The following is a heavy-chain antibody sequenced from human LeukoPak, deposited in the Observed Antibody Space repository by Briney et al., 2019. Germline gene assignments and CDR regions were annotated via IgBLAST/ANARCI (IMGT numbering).Heavy chain of an antibody. CDR2: IYNSEST. J-gene: IGHJ4*02. V-gene: IGHV4-59*01. Sequence: SETLSLTCTVSGDSISSYYWSWIRRPPGKGLEWIGYIYNSESTNYNPSLKSRVTISADMSKNQFSLKLSSVTAADTAVYYCARGGATTDYWGQGTLVTVSS. D-gene: IGHD1-14*01. CDR1: GDSISSYY. CDR3: ARGGATTDY.